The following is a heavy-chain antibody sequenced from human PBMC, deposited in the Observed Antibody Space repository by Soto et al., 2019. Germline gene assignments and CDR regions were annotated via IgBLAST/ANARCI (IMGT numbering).Heavy chain of an antibody. Sequence: EVQLVESGGGLLQPGGSLRLSCAASGFTISDHYMDWVRLAPGKGLEWVGRTRNKAKSYTTDYAASVKGRFTISRDDSKNSLYLQMNSLKSEDTAVYYCARYDYGDVDYWGQGTLVTVSS. J-gene: IGHJ4*02. V-gene: IGHV3-72*01. CDR3: ARYDYGDVDY. D-gene: IGHD4-17*01. CDR2: TRNKAKSYTT. CDR1: GFTISDHY.